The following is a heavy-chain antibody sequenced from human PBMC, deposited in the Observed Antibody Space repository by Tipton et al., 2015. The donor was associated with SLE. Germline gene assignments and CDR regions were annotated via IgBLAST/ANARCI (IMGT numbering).Heavy chain of an antibody. J-gene: IGHJ3*01. CDR1: GGSISTTDHY. CDR2: VFYSGNT. D-gene: IGHD1-26*01. V-gene: IGHV4-39*07. CDR3: ARRGVGAIDY. Sequence: TLSLTCSVSGGSISTTDHYWGWIRQPPGKGLEWIGSVFYSGNTYYNESLQSRVTISIDTSKNHFSLKLYSVTAADTAVYYCARRGVGAIDYWGQGQWSPSLQ.